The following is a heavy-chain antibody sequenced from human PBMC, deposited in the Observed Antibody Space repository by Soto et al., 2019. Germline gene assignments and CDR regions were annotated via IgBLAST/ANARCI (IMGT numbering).Heavy chain of an antibody. CDR3: ARIYGPVYTFDF. CDR1: GGTIRSYY. CDR2: IYYSGTT. V-gene: IGHV4-59*08. J-gene: IGHJ4*02. D-gene: IGHD3-10*01. Sequence: SETLSLTCSVSGGTIRSYYWSWIRQPPGKGLEWIGYIYYSGTTNSTPSLKSRVTISVDTSKNQFSLKLSSVTAADSFLYYCARIYGPVYTFDFWGQGTLVTVSS.